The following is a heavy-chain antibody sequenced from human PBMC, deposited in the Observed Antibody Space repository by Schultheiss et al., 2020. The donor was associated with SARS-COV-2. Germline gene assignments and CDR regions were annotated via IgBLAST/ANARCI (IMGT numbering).Heavy chain of an antibody. V-gene: IGHV3-33*01. CDR3: ARDMEITGTTSGPVNAFDI. Sequence: GGSLRLSCAASGFTFSSYGMHWVRQAPGKGLEWVAVIWYDGSNKYYADSVKGRFTISRDNSKNTLYLQMNSLRAEDTAVYYCARDMEITGTTSGPVNAFDIWGQGTMVTVSS. CDR2: IWYDGSNK. D-gene: IGHD1-7*01. CDR1: GFTFSSYG. J-gene: IGHJ3*02.